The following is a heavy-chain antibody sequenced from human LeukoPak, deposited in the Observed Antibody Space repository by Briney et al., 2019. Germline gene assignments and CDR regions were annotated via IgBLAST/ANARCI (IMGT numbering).Heavy chain of an antibody. D-gene: IGHD3-3*01. V-gene: IGHV4-39*01. CDR2: IYYSGST. CDR1: GGSISSSSYY. CDR3: ARLNRKPGIFGVPQGDWFDP. J-gene: IGHJ5*02. Sequence: NPSETLSLTCTVSGGSISSSSYYWGWIRQPPGKGLEWIGSIYYSGSTYYNPSLKSRVTISVDTSKNQFSLKLSSVTAADTAVYYCARLNRKPGIFGVPQGDWFDPWGQGTLVTVSS.